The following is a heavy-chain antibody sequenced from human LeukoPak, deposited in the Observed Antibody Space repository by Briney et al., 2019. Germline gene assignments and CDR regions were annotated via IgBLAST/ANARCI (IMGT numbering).Heavy chain of an antibody. CDR3: ARASIWFGELLGWFDP. Sequence: PSETLSLTCTVSGGSISSGDYYWSWIRQPPGKGLEWIGYIYYSGSTYYNPSLKSRVTISVDTSKNQFSLKLSSVTAADTAVYYCARASIWFGELLGWFDPWGQGTLVTVSS. J-gene: IGHJ5*02. D-gene: IGHD3-10*01. CDR2: IYYSGST. V-gene: IGHV4-30-4*01. CDR1: GGSISSGDYY.